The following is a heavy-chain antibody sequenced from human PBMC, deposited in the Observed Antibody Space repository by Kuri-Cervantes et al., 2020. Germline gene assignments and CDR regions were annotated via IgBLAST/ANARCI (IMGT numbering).Heavy chain of an antibody. D-gene: IGHD6-19*01. V-gene: IGHV5-51*01. CDR1: GYSFTSYW. Sequence: GGSLRLSCKGSGYSFTSYWIGWVRQMPGKGLEWMGIIYPGDSDTRYSPSFQGQVTISADKSISTVYLQWSSLKASDTAMYYCARRLLAVAGRYFDYWGQGTLVTVSS. J-gene: IGHJ4*02. CDR3: ARRLLAVAGRYFDY. CDR2: IYPGDSDT.